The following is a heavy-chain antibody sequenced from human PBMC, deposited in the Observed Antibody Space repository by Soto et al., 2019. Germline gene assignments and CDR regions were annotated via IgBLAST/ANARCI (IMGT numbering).Heavy chain of an antibody. CDR3: AKDQRGSNYGYFQY. Sequence: QVQLVESGGGVVQPGRSLRLSCAASGFTFSSYGMHWVRQAPGKGLEWVTLISSDGNKKYYGDSMQGRFTISRDNSKNTLYLEMDSLRPEDTAIYYCAKDQRGSNYGYFQYWGQGTLVTVSS. D-gene: IGHD4-4*01. V-gene: IGHV3-30*18. CDR2: ISSDGNKK. J-gene: IGHJ1*01. CDR1: GFTFSSYG.